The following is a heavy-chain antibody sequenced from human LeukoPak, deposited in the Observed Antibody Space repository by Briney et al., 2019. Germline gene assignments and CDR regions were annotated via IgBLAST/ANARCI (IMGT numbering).Heavy chain of an antibody. CDR3: AKVSDWGRPSYIDY. Sequence: GESLRLSCAASGFTFNTHTMSWVRQAPGKGLEWVSAITGSGDHTYYADSVKGRFTISRDNLKNTLYLQMNSLRAEDTALYFCAKVSDWGRPSYIDYWGQGTLVTVSS. J-gene: IGHJ4*02. V-gene: IGHV3-23*01. CDR2: ITGSGDHT. D-gene: IGHD7-27*01. CDR1: GFTFNTHT.